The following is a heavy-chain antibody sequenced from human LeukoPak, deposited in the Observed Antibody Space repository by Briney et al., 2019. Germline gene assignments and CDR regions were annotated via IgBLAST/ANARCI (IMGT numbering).Heavy chain of an antibody. CDR1: GGSISSYY. Sequence: SETLSLTCTVSGGSISSYYWSWIRQPPGKGLEWIGYIYYSGSTNYNPSLKSRVTISVDTSKNQFSLKLSSVTAADTAVYYCARGAVTTSVANYYYGMDVWGQGTTVTVSS. CDR3: ARGAVTTSVANYYYGMDV. CDR2: IYYSGST. V-gene: IGHV4-59*12. D-gene: IGHD4-11*01. J-gene: IGHJ6*02.